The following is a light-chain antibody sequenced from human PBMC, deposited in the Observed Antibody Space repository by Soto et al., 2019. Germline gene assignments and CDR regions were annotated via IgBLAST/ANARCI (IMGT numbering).Light chain of an antibody. CDR2: VVS. CDR3: SSYTTRSSWV. V-gene: IGLV2-14*01. J-gene: IGLJ3*02. CDR1: SSDVGGYNY. Sequence: QSALTQPASVSGSPGQSITISCTGTSSDVGGYNYVSWFQQHPGKAPKLMIYVVSNRPSGISNRFSGSKSGNTASLTISGLQAEDEADYYCSSYTTRSSWVFGGGTKVTVL.